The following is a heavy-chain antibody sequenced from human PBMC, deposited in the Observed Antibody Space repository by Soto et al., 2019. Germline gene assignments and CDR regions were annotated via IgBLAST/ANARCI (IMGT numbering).Heavy chain of an antibody. CDR1: GGSISSYY. D-gene: IGHD6-13*01. CDR2: IYYSGST. CDR3: ARVNSSSWYGLDNWIGYYGMDV. V-gene: IGHV4-59*01. J-gene: IGHJ6*02. Sequence: SETLSLTCTVSGGSISSYYWSWIRQPPGKGLEWIGYIYYSGSTNYSPSLKSRVTISVDTSKNQFSLKLSSVTAADTAVYYCARVNSSSWYGLDNWIGYYGMDVWGQGATVTVSS.